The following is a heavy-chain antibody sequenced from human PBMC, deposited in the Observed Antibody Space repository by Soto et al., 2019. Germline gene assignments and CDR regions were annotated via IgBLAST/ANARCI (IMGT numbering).Heavy chain of an antibody. D-gene: IGHD2-15*01. CDR3: ARDQGSRRYYYYYGMDV. CDR2: ISYDGSNK. Sequence: PWWSLRLSCAASGFTFSSYAMHWFRQAPGKGLEWVAVISYDGSNKYYADSVKGRFTISRDNSKNTLYLQMNSLRAEDTAVYYCARDQGSRRYYYYYGMDVWGQGTTVTVSS. J-gene: IGHJ6*02. CDR1: GFTFSSYA. V-gene: IGHV3-30-3*01.